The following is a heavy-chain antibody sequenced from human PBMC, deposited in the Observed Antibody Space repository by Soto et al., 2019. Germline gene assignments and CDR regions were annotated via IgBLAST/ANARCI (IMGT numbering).Heavy chain of an antibody. CDR1: GYSFTSYW. V-gene: IGHV5-51*01. CDR3: ARQNSGSYRGITKGYYYYGMDV. D-gene: IGHD1-26*01. Sequence: GESRKISCKGSGYSFTSYWIGWVRQMPGKGLEWMGIIYPGDSDTRYSPSFQGQVTISADKSISTAYLQWSSLKASDTAMYYCARQNSGSYRGITKGYYYYGMDVWGQGTTVTVSS. J-gene: IGHJ6*02. CDR2: IYPGDSDT.